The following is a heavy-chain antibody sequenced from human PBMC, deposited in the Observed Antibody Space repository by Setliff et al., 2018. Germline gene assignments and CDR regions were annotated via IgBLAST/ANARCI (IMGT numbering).Heavy chain of an antibody. CDR2: IYHSGSA. D-gene: IGHD1-26*01. CDR3: AREVGTSTSSDAFDF. V-gene: IGHV4-30-4*08. Sequence: LSLTCTVSGDSISSGDYFWSWIRQPPGKGLEWIAYIYHSGSAYYNPSLKSRVTMSVDTSKNQFSLHLTSVTAADTAVYYCAREVGTSTSSDAFDFWG. J-gene: IGHJ3*01. CDR1: GDSISSGDYF.